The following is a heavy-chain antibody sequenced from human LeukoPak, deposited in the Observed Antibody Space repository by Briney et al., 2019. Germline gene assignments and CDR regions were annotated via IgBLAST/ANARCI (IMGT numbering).Heavy chain of an antibody. Sequence: GESLKVSCQGSGFTFTNYWIGWVRQMPGRGLEWMGIIYPGDSETQYSPSFQGQVTISADKSISTVYLQWSSLKASDTAMYYCAIPYYLGTGMDVWGQGTTVTVSS. J-gene: IGHJ6*02. D-gene: IGHD7-27*01. CDR3: AIPYYLGTGMDV. V-gene: IGHV5-51*01. CDR2: IYPGDSET. CDR1: GFTFTNYW.